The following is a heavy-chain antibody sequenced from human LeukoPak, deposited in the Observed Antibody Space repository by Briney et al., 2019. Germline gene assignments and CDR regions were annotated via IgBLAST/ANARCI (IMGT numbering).Heavy chain of an antibody. D-gene: IGHD3-3*01. CDR1: GGPFSGYY. Sequence: SSETLSLTCAVYGGPFSGYYWSWIRQPPGKGLEWIGEINHSGNTNYNPSLKSRVTISVDTSKNQFSLKLSSVTAADTAVYYCARGAIDFWSGYYKKGWFDPWGQGTLVTVSS. J-gene: IGHJ5*02. CDR3: ARGAIDFWSGYYKKGWFDP. CDR2: INHSGNT. V-gene: IGHV4-34*01.